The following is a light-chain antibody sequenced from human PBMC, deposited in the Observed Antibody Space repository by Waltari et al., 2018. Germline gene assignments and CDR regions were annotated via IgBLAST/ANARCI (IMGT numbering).Light chain of an antibody. J-gene: IGKJ2*01. V-gene: IGKV3-11*01. CDR3: QQRSSWTPHT. CDR1: QSVGTY. Sequence: EIVLTQSPATLSLSPGETATRSCRASQSVGTYLAWYQQKPGQAPRLLIYDASNRATGIPDRFRGSGSGTDFTLTISSLEPEDFAVYYCQQRSSWTPHTFGQGARLEIK. CDR2: DAS.